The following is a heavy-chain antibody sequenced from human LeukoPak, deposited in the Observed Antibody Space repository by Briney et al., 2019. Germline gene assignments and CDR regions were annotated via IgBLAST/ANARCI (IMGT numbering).Heavy chain of an antibody. CDR3: ARGRSYYYGSGSYYKPIKLALFDY. CDR2: INHSGST. V-gene: IGHV4-34*01. J-gene: IGHJ4*02. Sequence: PSETLSLTCAVYGGSFSGYYWSWIRQPPGKGLGWIGEINHSGSTNYNPSLKSRVTISVDTSKNQFSLKLSSVTAADTAVYYCARGRSYYYGSGSYYKPIKLALFDYWGQGTLVTVSS. CDR1: GGSFSGYY. D-gene: IGHD3-10*01.